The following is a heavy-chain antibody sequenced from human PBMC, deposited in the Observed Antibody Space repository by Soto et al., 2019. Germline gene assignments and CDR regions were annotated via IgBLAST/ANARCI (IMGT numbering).Heavy chain of an antibody. V-gene: IGHV4-30-4*08. CDR1: GGSISSITYS. J-gene: IGHJ6*02. D-gene: IGHD3-3*01. CDR3: ARDKRITIFGVVIEGDPTDYYGMDV. Sequence: PSETLSLTCTVSGGSISSITYSWGWIRQPPGKGLEWIGYIYYSGSTYYNPSLKSRVTISVDTSKNQFSLKLSSVTAADTAVYYCARDKRITIFGVVIEGDPTDYYGMDVWGQGTTVTVSS. CDR2: IYYSGST.